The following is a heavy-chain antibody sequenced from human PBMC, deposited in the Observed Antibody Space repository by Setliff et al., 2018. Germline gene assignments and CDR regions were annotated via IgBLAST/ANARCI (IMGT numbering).Heavy chain of an antibody. CDR3: VRDRTAYSYGLDV. V-gene: IGHV4-4*07. CDR1: GGSISPYF. CDR2: IYVTEST. J-gene: IGHJ6*02. D-gene: IGHD5-18*01. Sequence: PSETLSLTCTVSGGSISPYFWSWIRQPPGKGLEWIGRIYVTESTEYNPSLKSRVTLSIDTSKNQFALNLRSVTAADTAVYYCVRDRTAYSYGLDVWGQGTTVTAP.